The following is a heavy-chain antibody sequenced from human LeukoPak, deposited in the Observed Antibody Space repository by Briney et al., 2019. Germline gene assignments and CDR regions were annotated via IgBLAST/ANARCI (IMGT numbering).Heavy chain of an antibody. J-gene: IGHJ5*02. V-gene: IGHV4-34*01. D-gene: IGHD5-18*01. CDR3: AKFTGQPVDTAMVDIWFDP. Sequence: SETLSLTCAVYGGSFSGYYWSWIRQPPGKGLEWIGEINHSGSTNYNPSLKSRVTISVDTSKNQFSLKLNSVTAEDTAVYYCAKFTGQPVDTAMVDIWFDPWGQGTLVTVSS. CDR1: GGSFSGYY. CDR2: INHSGST.